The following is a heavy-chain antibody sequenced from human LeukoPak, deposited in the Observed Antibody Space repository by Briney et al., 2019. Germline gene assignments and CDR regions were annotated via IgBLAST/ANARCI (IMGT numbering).Heavy chain of an antibody. D-gene: IGHD4-23*01. CDR3: AREFGGQGFDY. J-gene: IGHJ4*02. Sequence: SETLSPTCTVSGGSISSYYWSWIRQPAGKGLEWIGRIYTSGSTNDNPSLKSRVTMSIDTSKNQFSLRLTSVTAADTAVYYCAREFGGQGFDYWGQGTLVTVSS. V-gene: IGHV4-4*07. CDR1: GGSISSYY. CDR2: IYTSGST.